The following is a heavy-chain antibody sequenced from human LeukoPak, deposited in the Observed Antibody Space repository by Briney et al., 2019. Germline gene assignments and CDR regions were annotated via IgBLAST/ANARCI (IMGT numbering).Heavy chain of an antibody. CDR3: ARDRVGATPDLYYFDY. CDR1: GDSVSSNSAA. D-gene: IGHD1-26*01. CDR2: TYYRSKWYY. J-gene: IGHJ4*02. Sequence: SQTLSLTCAISGDSVSSNSAAWNWIRQSPSRGLEWLGRTYYRSKWYYDYAVAVKSRISINPDTSKNQFSLQLNSVTPEDTAVYCCARDRVGATPDLYYFDYWGQGTLVTVSS. V-gene: IGHV6-1*01.